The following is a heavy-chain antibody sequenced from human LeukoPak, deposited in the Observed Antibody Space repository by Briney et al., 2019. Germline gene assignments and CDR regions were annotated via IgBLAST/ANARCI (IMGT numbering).Heavy chain of an antibody. CDR1: GGSFSGYY. D-gene: IGHD6-13*01. CDR3: ARGTSTIAAAGSRWFDP. CDR2: INHSGST. V-gene: IGHV4-34*01. J-gene: IGHJ5*02. Sequence: SETLSLTCAVYGGSFSGYYWSWIRQPPGKGLEWIGEINHSGSTNYNPSLKSRVTISVDTSKNQFSLKLSSVTAADTAVYYCARGTSTIAAAGSRWFDPWGQGTLVTVSS.